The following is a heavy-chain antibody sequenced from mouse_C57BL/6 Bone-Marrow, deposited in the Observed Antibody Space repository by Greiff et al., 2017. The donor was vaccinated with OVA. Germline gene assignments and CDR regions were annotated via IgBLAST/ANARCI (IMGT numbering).Heavy chain of an antibody. Sequence: VKLMESGAELARPGASVKLSCKASGYTFTSYGISWVKQRTGQGLEWIGEIYPRSGNTYYNEKFKGKATLTADKSSSTAYMELRSLTSEDSAVYFCARNPYYGSSYGYFDVWGTGTTVTVSS. CDR3: ARNPYYGSSYGYFDV. D-gene: IGHD1-1*01. J-gene: IGHJ1*03. CDR1: GYTFTSYG. V-gene: IGHV1-81*01. CDR2: IYPRSGNT.